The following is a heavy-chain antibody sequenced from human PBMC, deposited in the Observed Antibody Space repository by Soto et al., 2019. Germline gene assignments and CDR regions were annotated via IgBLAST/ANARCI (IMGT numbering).Heavy chain of an antibody. J-gene: IGHJ4*02. D-gene: IGHD6-13*01. CDR2: INHSGST. CDR3: ARGRKVYTSTSYVD. V-gene: IGHV4-34*01. Sequence: PSETLSLTCAVYGVSFSGFSWSWIRQPPGKGLEWIGEINHSGSTNYNPSFKSRVTISEDTSKNQFSLKLSSVTAADTAVYYCARGRKVYTSTSYVDWGQGTLVTVSS. CDR1: GVSFSGFS.